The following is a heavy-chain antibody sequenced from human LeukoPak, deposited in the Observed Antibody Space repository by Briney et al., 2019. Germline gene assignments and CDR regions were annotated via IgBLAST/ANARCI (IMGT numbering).Heavy chain of an antibody. CDR1: GFTFSIYW. V-gene: IGHV3-7*02. Sequence: GGSLGLSCAASGFTFSIYWISWVRQAPGKGLEWVANINQDGSEKYYVDSVKGRFTISRDNAKNSLYLQMNSLRAEDTAVYYCARVDWYKFDYWGQGTLVTVSS. CDR2: INQDGSEK. J-gene: IGHJ4*02. D-gene: IGHD3-9*01. CDR3: ARVDWYKFDY.